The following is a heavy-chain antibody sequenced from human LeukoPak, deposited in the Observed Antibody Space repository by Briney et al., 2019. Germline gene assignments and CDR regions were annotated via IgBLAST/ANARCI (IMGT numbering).Heavy chain of an antibody. D-gene: IGHD6-19*01. CDR3: AKPRQRAVAGTTFDY. V-gene: IGHV3-23*01. CDR2: ISGSGGST. J-gene: IGHJ4*02. CDR1: GFTFSSYA. Sequence: GGSLRLSCAASGFTFSSYAMSWVRQAPGKGLEWVYAISGSGGSTYYADSVKGRFTISRDNSKNTLYLQMNSLRAEDTAVYYCAKPRQRAVAGTTFDYWGQGTLVTVSS.